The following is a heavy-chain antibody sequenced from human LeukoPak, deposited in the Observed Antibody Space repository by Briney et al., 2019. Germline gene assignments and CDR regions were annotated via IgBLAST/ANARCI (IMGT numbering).Heavy chain of an antibody. CDR1: GFSFSSYW. J-gene: IGHJ5*02. Sequence: GGSLRLSCAASGFSFSSYWMSWVRQAPGKGLKWMASIKQDGSETYYVDSVKGRFTISRDNAKNSLSLQLNSLGAEDTAVYYCARGNVVVPGAGETNWFDPWGQGTLVTVSS. D-gene: IGHD2-2*01. V-gene: IGHV3-7*04. CDR3: ARGNVVVPGAGETNWFDP. CDR2: IKQDGSET.